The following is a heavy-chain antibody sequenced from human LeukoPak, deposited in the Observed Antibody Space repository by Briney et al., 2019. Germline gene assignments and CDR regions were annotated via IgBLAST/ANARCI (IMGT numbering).Heavy chain of an antibody. V-gene: IGHV4-59*01. D-gene: IGHD2-15*01. CDR3: ASHYLVAARPYFDY. Sequence: SETLSLTCTVSGGSISSYYWSWIRQPPGKGLEWIGYIYYSGSTNYKPSLKSRVTISVDTSKNQFSLKLSSVTAADTAMYYCASHYLVAARPYFDYWGQGTLVTVSS. CDR1: GGSISSYY. J-gene: IGHJ4*02. CDR2: IYYSGST.